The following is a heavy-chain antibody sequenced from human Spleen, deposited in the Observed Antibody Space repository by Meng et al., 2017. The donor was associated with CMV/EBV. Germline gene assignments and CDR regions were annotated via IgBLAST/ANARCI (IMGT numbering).Heavy chain of an antibody. V-gene: IGHV1-2*02. CDR3: AKGFKYYYYYGMDV. CDR1: GYSFTGYY. D-gene: IGHD3-16*01. Sequence: ASVKVSCKASGYSFTGYYVHWVRQAPGQGLEWIGWINPNSGGTKYSQKFQGRVTMTRDTSISTGHMELSSLTSDDTAIYYCAKGFKYYYYYGMDVWGQGTTVTVSS. J-gene: IGHJ6*02. CDR2: INPNSGGT.